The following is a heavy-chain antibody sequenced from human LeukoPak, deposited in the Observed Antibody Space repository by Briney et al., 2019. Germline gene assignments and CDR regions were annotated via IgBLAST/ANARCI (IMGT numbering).Heavy chain of an antibody. CDR2: IYYSGST. J-gene: IGHJ4*02. V-gene: IGHV4-31*03. Sequence: SETLSLTCTVSGGSISSGGYYWSWLRQHPGKGLEWIGYIYYSGSTYYNPSLKSRVTISVDTSKNQFSLKLSSVTAADTAVYYCARDSPGIMIFGVVTPNGGQGTLVTVSS. CDR3: ARDSPGIMIFGVVTPN. D-gene: IGHD3-3*01. CDR1: GGSISSGGYY.